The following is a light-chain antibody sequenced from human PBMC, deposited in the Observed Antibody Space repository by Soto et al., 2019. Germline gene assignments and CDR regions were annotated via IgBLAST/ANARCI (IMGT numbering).Light chain of an antibody. CDR3: QQRLSWLWT. J-gene: IGKJ1*01. V-gene: IGKV3-11*01. CDR2: DAS. Sequence: EIVLTQSPVTLSLSPGERATLSCRASQSVGVDLAWYQQKPGQAPRLLIYDASNRATGIPARFSGSGSGTDFTLTISSLEPEDFAVYYCQQRLSWLWTFGQGTKVEIK. CDR1: QSVGVD.